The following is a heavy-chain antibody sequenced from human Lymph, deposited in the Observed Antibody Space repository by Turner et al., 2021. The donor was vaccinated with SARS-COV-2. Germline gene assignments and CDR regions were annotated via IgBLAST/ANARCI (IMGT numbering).Heavy chain of an antibody. Sequence: QVQLQESGPGLVKPSETLSLTCTVSGGPISSYYWSWIRQPPGKGLVWIGYIYYSGSTNYNPSLKSRVTMSVDTSKNQFSLKLSSVTAADTAVYYCVRGFDYWGQGTLVTVSS. CDR3: VRGFDY. CDR2: IYYSGST. D-gene: IGHD3-10*01. V-gene: IGHV4-59*01. J-gene: IGHJ4*02. CDR1: GGPISSYY.